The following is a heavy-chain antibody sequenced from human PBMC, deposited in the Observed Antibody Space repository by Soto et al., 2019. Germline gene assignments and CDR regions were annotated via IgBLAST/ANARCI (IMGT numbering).Heavy chain of an antibody. CDR3: ARRARPDFYYMDV. CDR2: ISSNGVGT. V-gene: IGHV3-64*01. CDR1: GFTLSGCA. Sequence: EVQLAESGGGLAQPGGSLRLSCAASGFTLSGCAMDWVRQAPGKGLEYVSGISSNGVGTYYANSVQGRFTISRDNSKNTVYLQIGSLRPEDMAVYYCARRARPDFYYMDVWGKGTTVTVSS. J-gene: IGHJ6*03. D-gene: IGHD6-6*01.